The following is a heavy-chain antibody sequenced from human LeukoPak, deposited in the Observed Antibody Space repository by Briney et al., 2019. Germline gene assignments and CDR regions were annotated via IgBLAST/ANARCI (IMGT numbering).Heavy chain of an antibody. CDR2: IYENGGTT. CDR1: GFTFRSYA. V-gene: IGHV3-23*01. Sequence: QAGGSLRLSCAASGFTFRSYAMSWVRQAPEKGLEFVSGIYENGGTTYYADSVKGRFSISRDNSKNTLYLQMDSLRGEDTAVYYCAKDFRIGYSAHFDYWGQGALVTVSS. D-gene: IGHD2-21*01. J-gene: IGHJ4*02. CDR3: AKDFRIGYSAHFDY.